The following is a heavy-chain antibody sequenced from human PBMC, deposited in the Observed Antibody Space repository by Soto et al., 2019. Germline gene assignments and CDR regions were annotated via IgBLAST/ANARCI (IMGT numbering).Heavy chain of an antibody. D-gene: IGHD3-16*01. CDR2: IYSDDDR. J-gene: IGHJ4*01. CDR1: GFSISTSGMG. Sequence: SGPTLVNPTQTLTLTCSLSGFSISTSGMGVGWIRQPPCKALEWLGVIYSDDDRRYSPSLKSRLTITKDTSRNQVVLTVTNVDPKDTATYYCARRDTDNYYVLDYWGPGTMVTVSS. CDR3: ARRDTDNYYVLDY. V-gene: IGHV2-5*02.